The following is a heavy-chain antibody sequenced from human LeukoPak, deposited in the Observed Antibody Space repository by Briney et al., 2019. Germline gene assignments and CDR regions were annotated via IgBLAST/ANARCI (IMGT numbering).Heavy chain of an antibody. D-gene: IGHD3-10*01. Sequence: GASLRFSCAASGFIFSDYDVHWVRQAPGKRLEFVSAITSNGGRTFYANSVKGRFTISRDNSKNALYLQMDSLRADDMAVYYCARGAASGGYDYWGQGALVTVSS. J-gene: IGHJ4*02. CDR3: ARGAASGGYDY. V-gene: IGHV3-64*01. CDR1: GFIFSDYD. CDR2: ITSNGGRT.